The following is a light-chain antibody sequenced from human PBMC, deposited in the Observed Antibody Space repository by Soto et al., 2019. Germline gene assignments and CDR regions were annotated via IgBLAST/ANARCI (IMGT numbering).Light chain of an antibody. J-gene: IGKJ2*01. CDR2: SAS. CDR1: QSVSSN. Sequence: IVMTQSPATLSVSPGERVTLSCRASQSVSSNLAWYQQKPGQAPRLLIYSASTRATGIPARFSGSGSGTEFTLAITSLRSEDFAVYFCQQYVIWPPTFTFGQGTKVEIK. V-gene: IGKV3-15*01. CDR3: QQYVIWPPTFT.